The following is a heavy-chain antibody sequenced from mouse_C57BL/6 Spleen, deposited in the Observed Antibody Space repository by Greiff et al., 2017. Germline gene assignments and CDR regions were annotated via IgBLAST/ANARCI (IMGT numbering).Heavy chain of an antibody. D-gene: IGHD1-1*01. Sequence: QVQLQQSGAELARPGASVKLSCKASGYTFTSYGISWVKQRTGQGLEWIGEIYPRSGNTYYNEKFKGKAILTADKSSSTAYMELRSLTSEDSAVYYCAREENYYGSSFDYWGQGTTLTGSS. V-gene: IGHV1-81*01. CDR3: AREENYYGSSFDY. J-gene: IGHJ2*01. CDR2: IYPRSGNT. CDR1: GYTFTSYG.